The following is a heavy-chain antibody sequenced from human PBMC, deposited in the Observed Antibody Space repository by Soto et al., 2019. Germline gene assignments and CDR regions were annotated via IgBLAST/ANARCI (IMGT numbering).Heavy chain of an antibody. J-gene: IGHJ4*02. Sequence: PSETLSLTCAVSGYSVSSAGYSWSWVRQPPGKGLEWIGYIFHTGSTYYNPSLRSRVTISIDKSKNQFSLNLSSVTAADTAVYYCARANRLGTYYYDYWGQGTLVTVSS. CDR3: ARANRLGTYYYDY. CDR1: GYSVSSAGYS. CDR2: IFHTGST. V-gene: IGHV4-30-2*01. D-gene: IGHD7-27*01.